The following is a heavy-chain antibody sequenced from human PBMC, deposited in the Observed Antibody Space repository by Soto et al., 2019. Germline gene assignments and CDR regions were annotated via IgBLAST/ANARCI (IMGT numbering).Heavy chain of an antibody. J-gene: IGHJ5*02. CDR1: GYTFTSYA. Sequence: ASVKVSCKASGYTFTSYAMHWVRQAPGQRLEWMGWINAGNGNTKYSQKFQGRVTITRDTSASTAYMELSSLRSEDTAVYYCARGTAAAGTPYWFDPWGQGTLVTVSS. V-gene: IGHV1-3*01. D-gene: IGHD6-13*01. CDR3: ARGTAAAGTPYWFDP. CDR2: INAGNGNT.